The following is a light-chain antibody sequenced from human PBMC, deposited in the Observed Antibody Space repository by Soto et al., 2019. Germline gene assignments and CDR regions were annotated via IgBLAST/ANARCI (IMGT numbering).Light chain of an antibody. CDR1: QGISNY. CDR3: QKYTNVPT. J-gene: IGKJ4*01. CDR2: AAS. V-gene: IGKV1-27*01. Sequence: DIQMTQSPSSLSASVGDRVTITCRASQGISNYLAWYQQIPGKVPKLLISAASTLQSGVPSRFSGSGSGTDFTLTISSLQPEDVETYYCQKYTNVPTFGGGTKLEIK.